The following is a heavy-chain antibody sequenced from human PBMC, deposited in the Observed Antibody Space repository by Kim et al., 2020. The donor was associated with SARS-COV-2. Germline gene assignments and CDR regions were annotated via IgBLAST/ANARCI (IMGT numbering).Heavy chain of an antibody. CDR1: GFSFTNYW. Sequence: GGSLRLSCAASGFSFTNYWMTWVRQAPGKGLEWVANIKQNGSEKYYVDSVKGRFTISRDNAKNSVYLQMNSLRAEDTAVYYCARDDSYGWAPDGLDIWG. CDR2: IKQNGSEK. J-gene: IGHJ3*02. CDR3: ARDDSYGWAPDGLDI. V-gene: IGHV3-7*03. D-gene: IGHD5-18*01.